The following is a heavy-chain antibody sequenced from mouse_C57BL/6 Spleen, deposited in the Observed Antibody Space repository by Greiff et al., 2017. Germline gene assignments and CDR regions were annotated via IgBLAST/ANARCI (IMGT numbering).Heavy chain of an antibody. Sequence: QVQLQQPGAELVKPGASVKMSCKAFGYTFTSYWITWVKQRPGQGLEWIGDIYPGSGSTNDNEKFKSKATLTVDTSSSTAYMQLSSLTSEDSAVYYCARGHLGRLWFAYWGQGTLVTVSA. V-gene: IGHV1-55*01. J-gene: IGHJ3*01. CDR1: GYTFTSYW. CDR3: ARGHLGRLWFAY. CDR2: IYPGSGST. D-gene: IGHD4-1*01.